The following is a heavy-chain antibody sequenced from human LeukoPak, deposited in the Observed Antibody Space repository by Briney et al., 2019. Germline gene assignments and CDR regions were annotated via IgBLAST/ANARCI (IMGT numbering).Heavy chain of an antibody. CDR1: GYTFTSCD. Sequence: ASVKVSCKASGYTFTSCDINWVRQATGQGLEWMGWTNPNSGNTGYAQKFQGRVTMTRNTSISTAYMELSSLRSEDTAVYYCARGGQWLRYFDYWGQGTLVTVSS. CDR2: TNPNSGNT. CDR3: ARGGQWLRYFDY. D-gene: IGHD6-19*01. J-gene: IGHJ4*02. V-gene: IGHV1-8*01.